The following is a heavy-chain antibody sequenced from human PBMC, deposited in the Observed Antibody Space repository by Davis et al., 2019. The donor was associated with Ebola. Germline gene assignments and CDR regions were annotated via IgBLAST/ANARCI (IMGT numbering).Heavy chain of an antibody. J-gene: IGHJ5*02. CDR1: GFTFSSYA. D-gene: IGHD4-17*01. V-gene: IGHV3-23*01. Sequence: PGGSLTLFCAASGFTFSSYAMSWVRQAPGQGLEWVSAISGSGGSTYYADPVKGRFTISIDNSKNTLYLQMNSLRAEDTAVYYCAKDTMTTQIENWFDPWGQGTLVTVSS. CDR3: AKDTMTTQIENWFDP. CDR2: ISGSGGST.